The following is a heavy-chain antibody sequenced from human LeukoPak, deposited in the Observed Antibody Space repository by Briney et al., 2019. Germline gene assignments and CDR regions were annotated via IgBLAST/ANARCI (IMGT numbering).Heavy chain of an antibody. V-gene: IGHV3-53*01. J-gene: IGHJ6*02. Sequence: PGGSLRLSCAASGFTVSSNYMSWVRQAPGKGLEWVSVIFSGGTTYYADSVKGRFTISRDNSKNTLYLQMSSLRAEDTAVYYCAREGNYYDMDVWGQGTTVTVSS. CDR3: AREGNYYDMDV. CDR1: GFTVSSNY. CDR2: IFSGGTT.